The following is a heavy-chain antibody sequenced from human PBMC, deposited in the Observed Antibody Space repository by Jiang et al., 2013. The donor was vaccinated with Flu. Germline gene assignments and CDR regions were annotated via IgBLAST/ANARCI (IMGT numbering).Heavy chain of an antibody. V-gene: IGHV1-3*01. CDR2: INAGNANT. D-gene: IGHD2-15*01. CDR3: ARDQAPYCRNGNCHGPNYYYYGMDV. J-gene: IGHJ6*02. Sequence: SGAEVKKPGASVKVSCKASGYTFTDYAMHWVRQAPGQRLEWMGWINAGNANTKYSQKFQGRVTITWDTSASTAYMELSSLRSEDTAVYYCARDQAPYCRNGNCHGPNYYYYGMDVWGQGTTVTVSS. CDR1: GYTFTDYA.